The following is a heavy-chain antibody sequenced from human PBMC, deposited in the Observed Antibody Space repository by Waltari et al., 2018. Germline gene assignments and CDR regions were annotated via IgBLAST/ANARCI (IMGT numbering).Heavy chain of an antibody. CDR3: TRVIGTNNYYYYMDV. Sequence: QVQLVQSGAEVKKPGSSVKVPCKASGGTFSSYAISWVGQAPGQGLEWVGGFIPILNIGNYAQKFQGRVTITADKSTSTAYMELSSLRSEDTAVYYCTRVIGTNNYYYYMDVWGKGTTVTVSS. D-gene: IGHD1-1*01. V-gene: IGHV1-69*10. CDR2: FIPILNIG. J-gene: IGHJ6*03. CDR1: GGTFSSYA.